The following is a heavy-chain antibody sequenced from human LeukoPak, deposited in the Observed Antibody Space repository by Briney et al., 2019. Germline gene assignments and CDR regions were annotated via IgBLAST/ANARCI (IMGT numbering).Heavy chain of an antibody. CDR1: GYTFTSYD. CDR2: MNPNSGNT. J-gene: IGHJ6*02. Sequence: GASVKVSCKASGYTFTSYDINWVRQATGQGLEWMGWMNPNSGNTGYAQKFQGRVTMTRNTSISTAYMGLSSLRSEDTAVYYCARGGYSSSWYYPSYYYGMDVWGQGTTVTVSS. V-gene: IGHV1-8*01. CDR3: ARGGYSSSWYYPSYYYGMDV. D-gene: IGHD6-13*01.